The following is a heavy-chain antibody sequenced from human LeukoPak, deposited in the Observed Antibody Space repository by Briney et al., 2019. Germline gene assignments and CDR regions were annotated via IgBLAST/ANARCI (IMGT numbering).Heavy chain of an antibody. J-gene: IGHJ3*02. V-gene: IGHV4-4*07. D-gene: IGHD1-26*01. CDR2: IYTSGST. Sequence: PSETLSLTCTVSGGSISSYYWSWIRQPAGKGLEWLGRIYTSGSTNYNPSLKSRVTMSVDTSKNQFSLKLSSVTAADTAVYYCASRISSIVGATIRAFDIWGQGTMVTVSS. CDR3: ASRISSIVGATIRAFDI. CDR1: GGSISSYY.